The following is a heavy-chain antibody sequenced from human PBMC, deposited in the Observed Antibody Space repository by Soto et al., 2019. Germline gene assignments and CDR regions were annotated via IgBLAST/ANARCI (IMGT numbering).Heavy chain of an antibody. Sequence: GGSLRLSCVASGFTFSKYGMHWVRQAPGRGLEWVAVISPDGGNKYYGGSVKGRFAVSRDNSKNTLYLQMNSLRAEDTAVYCCARDITMVRGVSDPPDYWGQGTLVTVSS. D-gene: IGHD3-10*01. J-gene: IGHJ4*02. CDR1: GFTFSKYG. CDR3: ARDITMVRGVSDPPDY. V-gene: IGHV3-30*03. CDR2: ISPDGGNK.